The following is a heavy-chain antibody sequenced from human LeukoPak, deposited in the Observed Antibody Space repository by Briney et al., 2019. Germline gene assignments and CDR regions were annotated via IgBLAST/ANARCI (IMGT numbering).Heavy chain of an antibody. CDR3: TTDEDWNYARKDV. CDR1: GFTLSNAW. Sequence: GGSLRLSCAASGFTLSNAWMHWVRQAPGKGLEWVGRIKRESDGGTTDCAAPVEGRFTISRDDSKSTLYLQMNSLKIEDTAVYYCTTDEDWNYARKDVWGQGATVIVSS. V-gene: IGHV3-15*07. J-gene: IGHJ6*02. CDR2: IKRESDGGTT. D-gene: IGHD1-7*01.